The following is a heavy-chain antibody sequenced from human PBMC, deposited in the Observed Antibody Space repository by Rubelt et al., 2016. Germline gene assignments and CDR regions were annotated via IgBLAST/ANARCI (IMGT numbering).Heavy chain of an antibody. J-gene: IGHJ4*02. D-gene: IGHD1-7*01. V-gene: IGHV3-23*01. Sequence: ASGFTFSSFAMSWVRQAPGKGLEWVSAISGGGESTFYADSVKGRFTISRDNSKKKLFLQMNSLRAEDTAVYFCARRGTGTYGIDYWGQGTLVTVSS. CDR3: ARRGTGTYGIDY. CDR1: GFTFSSFA. CDR2: ISGGGEST.